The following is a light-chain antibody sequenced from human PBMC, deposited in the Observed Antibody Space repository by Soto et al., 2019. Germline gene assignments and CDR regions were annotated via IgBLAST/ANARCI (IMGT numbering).Light chain of an antibody. CDR2: AAS. V-gene: IGKV1-39*01. J-gene: IGKJ4*01. Sequence: DIQMTQSPSSLSASVGDRVTITCRASQSISSYLNWYQQKPGKAPKLLIYAASSLQSGVPSRFSGSGSGTDFTLTISSLQPEDFATYYCQQFNNYPLTFGGGTRWIS. CDR3: QQFNNYPLT. CDR1: QSISSY.